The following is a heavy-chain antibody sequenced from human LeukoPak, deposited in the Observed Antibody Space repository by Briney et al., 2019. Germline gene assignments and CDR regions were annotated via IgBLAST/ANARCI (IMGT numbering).Heavy chain of an antibody. CDR3: ARLYRYCSGGSCYVGPNWFDP. CDR2: ISAYNGNT. J-gene: IGHJ5*02. D-gene: IGHD2-15*01. V-gene: IGHV1-18*01. Sequence: ASVKVSCKASGYTFTSYGISWVRQAPGQGLEWMGWISAYNGNTNYAQKLQGRVTMTTDTSTSTAYMELRSLRSDDTAVYYRARLYRYCSGGSCYVGPNWFDPWGQGTLVTVSS. CDR1: GYTFTSYG.